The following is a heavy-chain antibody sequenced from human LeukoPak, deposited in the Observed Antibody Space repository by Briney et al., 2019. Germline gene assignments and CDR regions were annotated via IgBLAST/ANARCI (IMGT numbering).Heavy chain of an antibody. CDR1: GFTFSDYY. CDR2: ISSSGSTI. J-gene: IGHJ4*02. D-gene: IGHD6-6*01. V-gene: IGHV3-11*04. Sequence: GGSLRLSCAASGFTFSDYYMSWIRQAPGKGLEWVSYISSSGSTIYYADSVKGRFTISRDNAKNSLYLQMNSLRAEDTAVYYCARMIFYSSSPLDYWGQGTLVTVSS. CDR3: ARMIFYSSSPLDY.